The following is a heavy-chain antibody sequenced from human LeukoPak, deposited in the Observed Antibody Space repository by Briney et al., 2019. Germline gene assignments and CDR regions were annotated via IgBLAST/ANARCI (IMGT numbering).Heavy chain of an antibody. CDR3: AKDDYGDYATGWFDP. Sequence: GGSLRLSCAASGFTFSSYAMHWVRQAPGKGLEWVSGISWNSGSIGYADSVKGRFTISRDNAKNSLYLQMNSLRAEDTALYYCAKDDYGDYATGWFDPWGQGTLVTVSS. V-gene: IGHV3-9*01. CDR1: GFTFSSYA. J-gene: IGHJ5*02. CDR2: ISWNSGSI. D-gene: IGHD4-17*01.